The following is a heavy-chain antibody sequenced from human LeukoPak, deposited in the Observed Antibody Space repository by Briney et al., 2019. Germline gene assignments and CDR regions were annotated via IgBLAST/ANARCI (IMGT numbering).Heavy chain of an antibody. J-gene: IGHJ5*02. Sequence: SETLSLTCAVSGGSISSSNWWSWVRQPPGKGLEWIGEIYHSGSTNYNPPLKSRVTISVDKSKNQFSLKLSSVTAADTAVYYCAREGDSGLPFDPWGQGTLVTVSS. CDR3: AREGDSGLPFDP. D-gene: IGHD2-21*02. CDR1: GGSISSSNW. V-gene: IGHV4-4*02. CDR2: IYHSGST.